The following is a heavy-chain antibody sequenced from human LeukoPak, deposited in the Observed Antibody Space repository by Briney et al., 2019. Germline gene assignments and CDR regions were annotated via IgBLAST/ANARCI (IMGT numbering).Heavy chain of an antibody. V-gene: IGHV1-2*02. Sequence: GASVKASCKASGYTFTDYYMHWVRQATGQGLEWMGWINPNSGDTKYAQKFQGRVTMTRDTSISTAYMELSRLRFDDTAVYYCERDLRSSGVDYWGQGTLVIVSS. CDR3: ERDLRSSGVDY. CDR1: GYTFTDYY. CDR2: INPNSGDT. J-gene: IGHJ4*02. D-gene: IGHD3-22*01.